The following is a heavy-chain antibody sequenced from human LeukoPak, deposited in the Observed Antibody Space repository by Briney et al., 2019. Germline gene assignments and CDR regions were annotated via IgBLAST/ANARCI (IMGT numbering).Heavy chain of an antibody. D-gene: IGHD3-22*01. CDR3: ARGPRYYDSSGPGSYFDL. CDR1: GGTFSSYA. J-gene: IGHJ2*01. V-gene: IGHV1-69*05. CDR2: IIPIFGTA. Sequence: SVKVSCKASGGTFSSYAISWVRQAPGQGLEWMGGIIPIFGTANYAQKFQGRVTITTDESTSTAYMELSSLRAEDTAVYYCARGPRYYDSSGPGSYFDLWGRGTLVTVSS.